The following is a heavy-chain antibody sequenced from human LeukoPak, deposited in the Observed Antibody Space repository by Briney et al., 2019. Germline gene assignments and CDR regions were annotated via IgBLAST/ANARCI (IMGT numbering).Heavy chain of an antibody. CDR3: AKDQGTAIFGMIIPDWYFDL. CDR2: ISGGSNNI. J-gene: IGHJ2*01. CDR1: GFTFSSYA. D-gene: IGHD3-3*01. V-gene: IGHV3-23*01. Sequence: GGSLKLSCAASGFTFSSYAMNWVRQARGRGLEWVSSISGGSNNINYAGSVKGRFTTSRDNSQNTLYLQMNSLRADDTAVYYCAKDQGTAIFGMIIPDWYFDLWGRGTLVTVSS.